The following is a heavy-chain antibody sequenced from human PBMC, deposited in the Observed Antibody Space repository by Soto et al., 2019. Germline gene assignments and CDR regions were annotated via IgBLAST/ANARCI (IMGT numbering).Heavy chain of an antibody. V-gene: IGHV3-9*01. CDR3: VRDDAFDL. CDR2: LAWDGGSI. Sequence: EVQLVESGGGLVQPGRSLRLSCAASGFTFDAYPMHWVRQAPGKGLEWVAGLAWDGGSIEYVASVEGRFTISRDNAKNSLYLQMSSLRDEDTAVYYCVRDDAFDLWGQGTQVTVSS. CDR1: GFTFDAYP. J-gene: IGHJ3*01.